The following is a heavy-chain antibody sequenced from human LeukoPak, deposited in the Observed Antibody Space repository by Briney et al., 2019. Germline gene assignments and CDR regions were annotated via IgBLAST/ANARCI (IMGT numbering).Heavy chain of an antibody. Sequence: ASVTVSCKASGYTFTGYYMHWVRQAPGQGLEWMGWINPNSGGTNYTQKFQGRVTMTRDTSISTAYMELSRLRSDDTAVYYCAREERNYYDSSGYLDYWGQGTLVTVYS. D-gene: IGHD3-22*01. CDR1: GYTFTGYY. CDR2: INPNSGGT. J-gene: IGHJ4*02. CDR3: AREERNYYDSSGYLDY. V-gene: IGHV1-2*02.